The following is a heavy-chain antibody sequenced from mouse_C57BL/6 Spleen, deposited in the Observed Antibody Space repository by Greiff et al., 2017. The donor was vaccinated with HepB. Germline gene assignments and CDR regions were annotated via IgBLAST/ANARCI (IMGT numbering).Heavy chain of an antibody. CDR3: ARDSYGYFDV. CDR1: GFTFSSYA. CDR2: ISDGGSYT. V-gene: IGHV5-4*01. J-gene: IGHJ1*03. Sequence: VQLKESGGGLVKPGGSLKLSCAASGFTFSSYAMSWVRQTPEKRLEWVATISDGGSYTYYPDNVKGRFTISRGNAKNNLYLQMSHLKSEDTAMYYCARDSYGYFDVWGTGTTVTVSS.